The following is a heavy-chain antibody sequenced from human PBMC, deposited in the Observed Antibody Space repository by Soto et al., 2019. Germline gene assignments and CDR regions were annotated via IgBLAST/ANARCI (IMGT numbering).Heavy chain of an antibody. CDR3: ATGRDSGWSYYYYYGVDV. J-gene: IGHJ6*02. CDR1: GFTFRGYA. V-gene: IGHV3-30-3*01. D-gene: IGHD6-19*01. Sequence: GGSLRLSCAASGFTFRGYAMHWVRQAPGQGLEWVAVISYDGGNKYYAESVKGRFTISRDNTKDTLYLQMNGLRVEDTAVYYCATGRDSGWSYYYYYGVDVWGQGTTVTVSS. CDR2: ISYDGGNK.